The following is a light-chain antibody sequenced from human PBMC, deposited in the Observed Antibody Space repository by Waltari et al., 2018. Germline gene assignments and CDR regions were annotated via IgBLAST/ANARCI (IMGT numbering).Light chain of an antibody. J-gene: IGLJ1*01. CDR3: SSFTSSSTVI. V-gene: IGLV2-14*03. CDR2: DAT. CDR1: SGDVGGYAL. Sequence: QSALTQPASVSGSPGQSITISCTGTSGDVGGYALVPWSQQHPAKAPNLMIYDATNRPSGVSDRFSASTSGNTASLTISDLRPEDEAEYYCSSFTSSSTVIFGSGTTVTVL.